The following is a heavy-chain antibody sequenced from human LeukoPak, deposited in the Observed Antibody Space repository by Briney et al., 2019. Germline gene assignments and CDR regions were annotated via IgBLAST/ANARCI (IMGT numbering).Heavy chain of an antibody. V-gene: IGHV4-34*01. J-gene: IGHJ4*02. CDR3: ARGWGTWLRPSYFDY. D-gene: IGHD5-12*01. CDR1: GGSFSGYY. CDR2: INHSGST. Sequence: PSETLSLTCAVYGGSFSGYYWSWIRQPPGKGLEWIGEINHSGSTNYNPSLKSRVTISVDTSKNQFSLKLSSVTAADTAVYYCARGWGTWLRPSYFDYWGQGTLVTVSS.